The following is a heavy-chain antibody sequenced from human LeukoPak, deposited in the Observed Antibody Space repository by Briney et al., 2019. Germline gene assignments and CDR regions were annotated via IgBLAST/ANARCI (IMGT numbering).Heavy chain of an antibody. D-gene: IGHD3-10*01. CDR1: GFTFGSYD. Sequence: PGGSLRLSCAASGFTFGSYDMKWVRQAPGKGLEWVSHISSSSTNIHYADSVKGRLTIPRDNAKNSLYLQMNSLRGEDTAVYYCAGAPNGAGIRFDYWGQGTLVTISS. J-gene: IGHJ4*02. CDR3: AGAPNGAGIRFDY. CDR2: ISSSSTNI. V-gene: IGHV3-48*01.